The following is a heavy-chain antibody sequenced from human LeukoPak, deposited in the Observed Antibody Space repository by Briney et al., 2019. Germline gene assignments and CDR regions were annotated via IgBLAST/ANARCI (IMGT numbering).Heavy chain of an antibody. Sequence: GGSLRLSCAASGFTFSSYEMNWVRQAPGKGLEWVSYISSSGSTIYYADSVEGRFTISRDNAKNSLYLQMNSLRAEDTAVYYCAVVGATTAFDYWGQGTLVTVSS. D-gene: IGHD1-26*01. CDR3: AVVGATTAFDY. J-gene: IGHJ4*02. CDR1: GFTFSSYE. V-gene: IGHV3-48*03. CDR2: ISSSGSTI.